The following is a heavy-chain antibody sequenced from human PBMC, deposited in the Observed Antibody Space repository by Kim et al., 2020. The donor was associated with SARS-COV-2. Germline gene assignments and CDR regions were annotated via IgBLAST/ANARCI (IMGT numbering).Heavy chain of an antibody. CDR1: GFTFSSYA. V-gene: IGHV3-23*01. CDR2: ISGSGGSK. Sequence: GGSLRLSCAASGFTFSSYAMSWVRRAPGKGLEWVSAISGSGGSKYYADSVKGRFTISRDNSKNTLYLQMNSLRAEDTAVYYCAKRRPDYYDSSGYPSYFDYWGQGTLVTVSS. CDR3: AKRRPDYYDSSGYPSYFDY. J-gene: IGHJ4*02. D-gene: IGHD3-22*01.